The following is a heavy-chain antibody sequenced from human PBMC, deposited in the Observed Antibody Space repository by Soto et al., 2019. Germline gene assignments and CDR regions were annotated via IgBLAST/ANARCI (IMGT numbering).Heavy chain of an antibody. CDR3: ARDQEGITMIVGGT. V-gene: IGHV1-18*01. Sequence: QVQLVQSGAEVKKPGASVKVSCKASGDIFTSYGISWVRQAPGQGLEWMGWISAYNGNTNYAQKFQGRVTMTTDTSTSTAYMALRSLRSDDTAVYYCARDQEGITMIVGGTWGQGTLVTVSS. CDR2: ISAYNGNT. D-gene: IGHD3-22*01. CDR1: GDIFTSYG. J-gene: IGHJ5*02.